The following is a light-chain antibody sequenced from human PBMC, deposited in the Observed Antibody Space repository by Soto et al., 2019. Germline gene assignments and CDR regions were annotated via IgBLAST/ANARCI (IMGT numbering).Light chain of an antibody. CDR1: ESISRH. CDR2: AAS. V-gene: IGKV1-39*01. CDR3: QQSYSTLSLT. J-gene: IGKJ5*01. Sequence: DIQMTQSPSSLSASVGDRVTITCRASESISRHLNWYQQKPGKAPKLLIYAASSLQNGVPSRFSGGGSGPDFSLTISNLQPEDFATYYCQQSYSTLSLTFGQGTRLEIK.